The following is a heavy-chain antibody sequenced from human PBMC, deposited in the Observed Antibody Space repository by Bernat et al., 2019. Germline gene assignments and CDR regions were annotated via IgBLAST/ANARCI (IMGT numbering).Heavy chain of an antibody. J-gene: IGHJ4*02. CDR3: AKDSVSGSYGY. D-gene: IGHD1-26*01. CDR2: ISYDGSNK. Sequence: QVQLVESGGGVVQPGRSLRLSCAASGFTFSSYGMHWVRQAPGKGLEWVAVISYDGSNKYYADSVKGRFTISRDNSKNTLYLQMNSLRAEDTAVYYCAKDSVSGSYGYWGQGTLVTVSS. V-gene: IGHV3-30*18. CDR1: GFTFSSYG.